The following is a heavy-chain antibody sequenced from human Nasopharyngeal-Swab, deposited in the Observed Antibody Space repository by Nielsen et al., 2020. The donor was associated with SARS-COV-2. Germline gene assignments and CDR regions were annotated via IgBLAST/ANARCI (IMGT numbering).Heavy chain of an antibody. D-gene: IGHD1-26*01. J-gene: IGHJ4*02. V-gene: IGHV3-30-3*01. Sequence: RGSLRLSCAASGFTFDDYAMHCVRQAPGKGLEWVAVIASDGSNKYYADSVTGRFTISRDHSKHTRYLQMNSLGAEDTAVYYCARGYSGSYYSPFDFWGQGTLVTVSS. CDR1: GFTFDDYA. CDR3: ARGYSGSYYSPFDF. CDR2: IASDGSNK.